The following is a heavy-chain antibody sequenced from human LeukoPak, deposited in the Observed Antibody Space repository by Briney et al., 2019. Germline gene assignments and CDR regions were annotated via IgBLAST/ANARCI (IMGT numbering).Heavy chain of an antibody. CDR2: IYYSGST. D-gene: IGHD3-22*01. V-gene: IGHV4-59*12. CDR3: ARGYDSSTYFDY. Sequence: SETLSLTCTVSGGSISSYYWSWIRQPPGKGLEWIGYIYYSGSTNYNPSLKSRVTISVDRSKNQFSLKLSSVTAADTAVYYCARGYDSSTYFDYWGQGTLVTVSS. J-gene: IGHJ4*02. CDR1: GGSISSYY.